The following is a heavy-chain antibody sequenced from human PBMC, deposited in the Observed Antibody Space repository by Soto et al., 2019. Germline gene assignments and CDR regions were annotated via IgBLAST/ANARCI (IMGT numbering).Heavy chain of an antibody. D-gene: IGHD2-15*01. CDR3: ARGCRGGSSCYRNYGMDV. CDR2: IIPIFGTA. CDR1: GGTLSSYA. V-gene: IGHV1-69*13. Sequence: SVKVSCKSSGGTLSSYAISLVRQAPGQGLEWMGGIIPIFGTANYAQKFQGRVTITADESTSTAYMELSSLRSEDTAVYYCARGCRGGSSCYRNYGMDVWGQGTTVTVSS. J-gene: IGHJ6*02.